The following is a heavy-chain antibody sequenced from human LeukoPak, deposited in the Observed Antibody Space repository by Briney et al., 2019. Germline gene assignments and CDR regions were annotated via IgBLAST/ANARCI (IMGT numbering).Heavy chain of an antibody. CDR3: AKRITMIAVVITDPSFDY. CDR1: GFTFSSYA. J-gene: IGHJ4*02. Sequence: PGGSLRLSCAASGFTFSSYAMSWVRQAPGKGLEWVSAISGSGGSTYYADSVKGRFTISRDNSKNTLYLQMNSLRAEDTAVYYCAKRITMIAVVITDPSFDYWGQGTLVTVSS. CDR2: ISGSGGST. D-gene: IGHD3-22*01. V-gene: IGHV3-23*01.